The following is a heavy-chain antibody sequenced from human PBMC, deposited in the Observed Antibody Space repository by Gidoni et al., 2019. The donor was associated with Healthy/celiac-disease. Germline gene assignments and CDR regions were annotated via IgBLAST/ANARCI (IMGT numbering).Heavy chain of an antibody. D-gene: IGHD3-10*01. CDR2: IYYSWST. V-gene: IGHV4-31*03. CDR1: GCSISSGSYY. Sequence: QVQLQESDPGLVKPSQTLSLTCTVPGCSISSGSYYWSWIRQHPGKGLEWIGYIYYSWSTYDNPSLKSRVTISVDTSKNQFSLKLSSVTAADTAVYYCARDGSVSLDPRSWFDPWGQGTLVTVSS. CDR3: ARDGSVSLDPRSWFDP. J-gene: IGHJ5*02.